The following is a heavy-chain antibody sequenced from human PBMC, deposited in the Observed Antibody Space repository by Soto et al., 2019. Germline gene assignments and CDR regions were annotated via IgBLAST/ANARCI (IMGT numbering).Heavy chain of an antibody. V-gene: IGHV3-21*01. D-gene: IGHD6-19*01. CDR1: GFTFSSYS. J-gene: IGHJ4*02. Sequence: PGGSLRLSCAASGFTFSSYSMNWVRQAPGKGLEWVSSISSSSGNIYYADSVKGRFTISRDNSKNTLYLQMNSLRAEDTAVYYCAKARSGGPRKYYLDYWGQGTLVTVSS. CDR3: AKARSGGPRKYYLDY. CDR2: ISSSSGNI.